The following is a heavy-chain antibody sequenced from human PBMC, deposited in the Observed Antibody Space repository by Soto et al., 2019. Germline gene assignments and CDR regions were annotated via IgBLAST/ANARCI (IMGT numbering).Heavy chain of an antibody. CDR1: GYTFTSYG. CDR3: ARDRCSSTSCYYYYGMDV. J-gene: IGHJ6*02. V-gene: IGHV1-18*01. Sequence: ASVKVSCKASGYTFTSYGISWVRQAPGQGLEWMGWISAYNGNTNYAQKLQGRVTMTTDTSTSTAYMELRSLRSDDTAVYYCARDRCSSTSCYYYYGMDVWGQGTTVTV. CDR2: ISAYNGNT. D-gene: IGHD2-2*01.